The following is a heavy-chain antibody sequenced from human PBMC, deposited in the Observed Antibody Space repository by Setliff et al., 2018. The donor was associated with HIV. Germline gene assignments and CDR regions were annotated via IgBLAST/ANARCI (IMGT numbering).Heavy chain of an antibody. CDR1: GGSISTYY. CDR3: ARDRPRSSWYFNAFDM. CDR2: IYYSGST. J-gene: IGHJ3*02. Sequence: KTSETLSLTCTVSGGSISTYYWSWIRQPPGKRLEWIGYIYYSGSTNYNPTLKSRVTISVDTSKNQFSLKLTSVTAADTAVYYCARDRPRSSWYFNAFDMWGQGTMVTVSS. D-gene: IGHD6-13*01. V-gene: IGHV4-59*01.